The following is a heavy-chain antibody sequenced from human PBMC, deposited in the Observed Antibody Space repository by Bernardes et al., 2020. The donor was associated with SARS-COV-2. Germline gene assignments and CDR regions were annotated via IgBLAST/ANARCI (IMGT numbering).Heavy chain of an antibody. V-gene: IGHV4-61*02. Sequence: SETLSLTCTVSGGSISSGSYYWSWIRQPAGKGLEWIGRIYTSGSTNYNPSLKSRVTISIDTSKNHFSLKLSSVTAADTAVYYCATEGAVWEYRSTWRGFDYWGQGTLVNVSS. CDR3: ATEGAVWEYRSTWRGFDY. CDR1: GGSISSGSYY. J-gene: IGHJ4*02. CDR2: IYTSGST. D-gene: IGHD6-13*01.